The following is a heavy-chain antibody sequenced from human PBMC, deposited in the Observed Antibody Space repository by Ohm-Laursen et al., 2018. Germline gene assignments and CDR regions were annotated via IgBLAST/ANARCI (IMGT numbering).Heavy chain of an antibody. Sequence: SLRLSCAASGFTFNSYEMNWVRQAPGKGLEWLSYISSSATIIYYADSVKGRFTISRDNAKNSLYLRMNSLRAEDTAVYYCARRGSGWPDYYYCGMDVWGQGTTVTVSS. J-gene: IGHJ6*02. D-gene: IGHD6-19*01. CDR3: ARRGSGWPDYYYCGMDV. CDR2: ISSSATII. V-gene: IGHV3-48*03. CDR1: GFTFNSYE.